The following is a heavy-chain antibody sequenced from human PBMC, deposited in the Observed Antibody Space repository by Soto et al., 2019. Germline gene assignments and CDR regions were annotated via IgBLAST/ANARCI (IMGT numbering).Heavy chain of an antibody. Sequence: EVQLLESGGGLVQPGGSLRLSCAASGFTFSSYAMSWVRQAPGKGLEWVSDISGTGGTTYYADSVKGRFTISRDNSKHTLSLQMNSLRADDTALYYCAKGDYYYGMDVCCQGTTVTVSS. CDR2: ISGTGGTT. J-gene: IGHJ6*02. V-gene: IGHV3-23*01. CDR3: AKGDYYYGMDV. CDR1: GFTFSSYA.